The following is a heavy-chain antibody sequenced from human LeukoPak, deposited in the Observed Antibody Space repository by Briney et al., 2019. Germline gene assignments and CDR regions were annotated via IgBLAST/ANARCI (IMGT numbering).Heavy chain of an antibody. D-gene: IGHD6-6*01. Sequence: GGSLRLSCAGSGFIFRNYGMHWVRQAPGQGLQWVAVISDGGTHLYYADSVKGRFTISRDNSESTMYLQMNSLRVEDTAVYYCARAYTSSSSYWGQGTLVTVSA. J-gene: IGHJ4*02. CDR3: ARAYTSSSSY. CDR2: ISDGGTHL. V-gene: IGHV3-30*03. CDR1: GFIFRNYG.